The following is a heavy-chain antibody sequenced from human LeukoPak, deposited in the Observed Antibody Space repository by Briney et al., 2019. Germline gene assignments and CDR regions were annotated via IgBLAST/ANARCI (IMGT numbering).Heavy chain of an antibody. Sequence: PSETLSLTCTVSGGSISPYYWSWIRQPPGKEQEWIGYIYYSGSTNYNPSLKSRVTISVDTSKNHFSLNLTSVTAADTAVYYCARGRSSSWYNFDYWGQGSLVTVSS. D-gene: IGHD6-13*01. CDR1: GGSISPYY. V-gene: IGHV4-59*01. CDR2: IYYSGST. CDR3: ARGRSSSWYNFDY. J-gene: IGHJ4*02.